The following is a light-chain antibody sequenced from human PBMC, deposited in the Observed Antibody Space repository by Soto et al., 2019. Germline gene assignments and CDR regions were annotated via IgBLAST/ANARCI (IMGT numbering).Light chain of an antibody. CDR3: QQYTVPPTT. Sequence: EIILTQSPDTLSLSPGERATLSCRASQTVSSNYLAWCQQRPGHAPRLLIYGASTRAAGIPDRFSGSGSGTDFTLTITRLEPEDSAVYFCQQYTVPPTTFGQGTRLEIK. V-gene: IGKV3-20*01. J-gene: IGKJ5*01. CDR1: QTVSSNY. CDR2: GAS.